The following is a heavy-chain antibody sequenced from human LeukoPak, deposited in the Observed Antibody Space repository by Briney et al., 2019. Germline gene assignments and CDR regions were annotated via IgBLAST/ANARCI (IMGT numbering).Heavy chain of an antibody. J-gene: IGHJ5*02. CDR2: INSDGSST. CDR3: ARDGGIAENWFDP. Sequence: GGSLRLSCAASGFTFSSYWMHWVRQAPGKGLVWVSRINSDGSSTSYADSVKGRFTIPRDNAKNTLYLQMNSLRAEDTAVYYCARDGGIAENWFDPWGQGTLVTVSS. D-gene: IGHD6-13*01. V-gene: IGHV3-74*01. CDR1: GFTFSSYW.